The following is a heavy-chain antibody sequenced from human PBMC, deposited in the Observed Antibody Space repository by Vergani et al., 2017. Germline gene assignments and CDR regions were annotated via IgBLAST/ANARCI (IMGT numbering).Heavy chain of an antibody. Sequence: EVQLLESGGGLVQPGGSLRLSCAVSGFTFSSYAMSWVRQAPGKGLEWVSAISRSGGHTYYADSVKGRFTISRDNSKNSLYLQMNSLRAEDTAVYYCAMGNPLFPLNYWGQGTLVTVSS. CDR3: AMGNPLFPLNY. D-gene: IGHD2-21*01. CDR2: ISRSGGHT. J-gene: IGHJ4*02. V-gene: IGHV3-23*01. CDR1: GFTFSSYA.